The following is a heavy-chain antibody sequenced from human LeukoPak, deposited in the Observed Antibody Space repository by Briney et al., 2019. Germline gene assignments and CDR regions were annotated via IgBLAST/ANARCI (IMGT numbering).Heavy chain of an antibody. CDR1: GFTFSSYA. CDR3: AIAPYSDPFDY. Sequence: GRSLRLSCAASGFTFSSYAMHWVRQAPGKGLEWVAVISYDGSNKYYADSVKGRFTISRDNSKNTLYLQMNSLRAEDTAVYYCAIAPYSDPFDYWGQGTLVTVSS. V-gene: IGHV3-30-3*01. D-gene: IGHD2-15*01. CDR2: ISYDGSNK. J-gene: IGHJ4*02.